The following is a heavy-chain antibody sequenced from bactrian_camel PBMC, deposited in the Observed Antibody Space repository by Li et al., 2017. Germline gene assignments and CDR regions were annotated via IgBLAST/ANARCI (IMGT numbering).Heavy chain of an antibody. CDR1: GYTVSRLC. D-gene: IGHD6*01. CDR3: AADNPDECSWTRGGGFPDEWNY. J-gene: IGHJ4*01. V-gene: IGHV3S53*01. CDR2: VKRDGTP. Sequence: HVQLVESGGGSVQAGGSLRLSCAASGYTVSRLCMGWFRQAPGKEREAVAAVKRDGTPSYADSVKGRFTISKDIAKNTLFLQMNRLKPEDTAMYYCAADNPDECSWTRGGGFPDEWNYEGQGTQVTVS.